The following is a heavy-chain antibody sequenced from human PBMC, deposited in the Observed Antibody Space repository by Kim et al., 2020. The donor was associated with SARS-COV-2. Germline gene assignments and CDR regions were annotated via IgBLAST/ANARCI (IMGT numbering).Heavy chain of an antibody. CDR3: ARDSYRYDS. CDR2: ISRDTIAT. D-gene: IGHD5-12*01. Sequence: GGSLRLSCAASGFSFSPFAMHWVRQAPGKGLEWVSFISRDTIATYYADSVKGRFTVSRDDSKSMLYLQLNNLRAEDTAVYYCARDSYRYDSWGRGTLVT. CDR1: GFSFSPFA. J-gene: IGHJ4*02. V-gene: IGHV3-33*05.